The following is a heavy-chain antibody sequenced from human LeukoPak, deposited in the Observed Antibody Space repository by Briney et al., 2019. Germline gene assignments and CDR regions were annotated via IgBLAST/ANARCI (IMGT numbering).Heavy chain of an antibody. CDR2: MNPNSGNT. J-gene: IGHJ4*02. CDR3: ARDSGAAAGNWHRTFDY. D-gene: IGHD6-13*01. V-gene: IGHV1-8*03. Sequence: GASVKVSCKASGYRFSSYDINWVRQATGQGLEWMAYMNPNSGNTVFAQNFRDRLTITRSTSMSTAYMELTSLRSQDTAVYYCARDSGAAAGNWHRTFDYWGQGTLVTVSS. CDR1: GYRFSSYD.